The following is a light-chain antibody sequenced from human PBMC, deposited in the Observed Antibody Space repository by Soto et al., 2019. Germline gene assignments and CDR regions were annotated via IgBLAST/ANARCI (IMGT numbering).Light chain of an antibody. CDR2: KAS. CDR1: QSISSW. V-gene: IGKV1-5*03. CDR3: QQYSSYSWT. Sequence: DIQMTQSPSTLSASVGDRVTITCRASQSISSWLAWNQQKPGKAPKLLIYKASSLESGVPSRFSGSGFGTVFTLTISSLQPDDFAAYYCQQYSSYSWTFGQGTKVEIK. J-gene: IGKJ1*01.